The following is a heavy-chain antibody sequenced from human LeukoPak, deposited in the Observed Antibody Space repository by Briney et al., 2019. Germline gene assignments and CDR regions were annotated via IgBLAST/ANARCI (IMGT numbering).Heavy chain of an antibody. CDR3: ARGRLGGSGSYYHNWFDP. D-gene: IGHD3-10*01. V-gene: IGHV4-39*01. CDR2: IYYSGST. CDR1: GGSISSSSYY. Sequence: SETLSLTCTVSGGSISSSSYYWGWIRQPPGKGLEWIGSIYYSGSTYYNPSLKSRVTISVDTSKNQFSLKLSSVTAADTAVYYCARGRLGGSGSYYHNWFDPWGQGTLVTVSS. J-gene: IGHJ5*02.